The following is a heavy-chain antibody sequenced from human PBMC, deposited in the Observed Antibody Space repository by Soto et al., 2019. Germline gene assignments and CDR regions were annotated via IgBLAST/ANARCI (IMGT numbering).Heavy chain of an antibody. CDR1: GYTFTSYG. CDR3: ARVDIVLMVYAPSIDF. D-gene: IGHD2-8*01. V-gene: IGHV1-18*01. CDR2: ISAYNGNT. J-gene: IGHJ4*02. Sequence: QVQLVLSGAEVKKPGASVKVSCKASGYTFTSYGITWVRQAPGQGLEWMGRISAYNGNTNYARKLQGRVTMTTDTSTSRASMELRSLRSDDTAVYYCARVDIVLMVYAPSIDFWGQRTLVTVCS.